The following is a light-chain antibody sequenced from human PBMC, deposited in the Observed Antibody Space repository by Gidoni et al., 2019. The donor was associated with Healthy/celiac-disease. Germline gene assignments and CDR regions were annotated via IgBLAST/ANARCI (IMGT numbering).Light chain of an antibody. Sequence: FMLTQPHSVSVSPGTTVTISCTGSSGSIASTDVQWYQQRPGSAPTTVIYEDNQRPAGVPDRFSGSIDSSSNSAYLTISGLKTEDEADYYCQSYDSSNHVVFGGGTKLTVL. CDR1: SGSIASTD. CDR3: QSYDSSNHVV. J-gene: IGLJ2*01. V-gene: IGLV6-57*02. CDR2: EDN.